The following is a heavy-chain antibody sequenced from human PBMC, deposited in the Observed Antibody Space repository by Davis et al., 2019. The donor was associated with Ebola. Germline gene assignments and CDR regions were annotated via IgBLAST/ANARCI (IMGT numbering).Heavy chain of an antibody. Sequence: SLKISCAASGFTFDDYAMHWVRQAPGKGLEWVSGISWNSGSIGYADSVKGRFTISRDNSKNTLYLQMNSLRAEDTAVYYCAKDIVVVPVYYYGMDVWGQGTTVTVSS. CDR2: ISWNSGSI. D-gene: IGHD2-2*01. CDR1: GFTFDDYA. CDR3: AKDIVVVPVYYYGMDV. V-gene: IGHV3-9*01. J-gene: IGHJ6*02.